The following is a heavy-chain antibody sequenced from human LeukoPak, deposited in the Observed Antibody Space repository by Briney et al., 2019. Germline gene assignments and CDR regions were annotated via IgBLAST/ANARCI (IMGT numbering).Heavy chain of an antibody. V-gene: IGHV3-23*01. J-gene: IGHJ4*02. CDR2: ISGSDGYT. CDR3: AKAGYTSGRTPFNY. CDR1: GFTFSTYV. Sequence: GGSLRLSCAASGFTFSTYVMSWVRQVPGMELEWVSSISGSDGYTYYADFVKGRFTVSRDNSKNTLYLQMNSLRAEDTATYYCAKAGYTSGRTPFNYWGQGTLVTVSS. D-gene: IGHD2-15*01.